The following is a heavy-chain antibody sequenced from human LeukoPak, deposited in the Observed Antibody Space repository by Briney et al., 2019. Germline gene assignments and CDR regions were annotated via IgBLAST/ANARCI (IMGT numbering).Heavy chain of an antibody. V-gene: IGHV1-46*01. CDR3: ATDFTGTTGDY. CDR1: GYTFTSYY. CDR2: INPSGGST. Sequence: ASVKVSCKASGYTFTSYYMHWVRQAPGQGLEWMGIINPSGGSTSYAQKFQGRVTMTRDTSTSTVYMELSSLRSEDTAVYYCATDFTGTTGDYWGQGTLVTVSS. D-gene: IGHD1-7*01. J-gene: IGHJ4*02.